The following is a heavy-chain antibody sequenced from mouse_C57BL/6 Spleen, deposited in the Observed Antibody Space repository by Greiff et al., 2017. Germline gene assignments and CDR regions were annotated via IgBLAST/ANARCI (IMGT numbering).Heavy chain of an antibody. V-gene: IGHV1-72*01. D-gene: IGHD1-1*01. J-gene: IGHJ1*03. CDR2: IDPNSGGT. CDR1: GYTFTSYW. Sequence: QVQLQQSGAEFVKPGASVKLSCKASGYTFTSYWMHWVKQWPGRGLEWIGRIDPNSGGTKYNETFKSKATLTVAKPSSSAYMQLSSLTSEDSAVYYCAREGTVGWYFDVWGTGTTVTVSA. CDR3: AREGTVGWYFDV.